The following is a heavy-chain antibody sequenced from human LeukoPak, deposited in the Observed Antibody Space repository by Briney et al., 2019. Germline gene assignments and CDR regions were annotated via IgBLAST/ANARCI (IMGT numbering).Heavy chain of an antibody. Sequence: GGSLRLSCAASGFTFSDHYMDWVRQAPGKGLEWVGRTRNKANSYTTQYAASVKGRFTISRDDSKNSLYLQMNSLKTEDTAVYYCARGKGATVTTRLGHDYWGQGTLVTVSS. D-gene: IGHD4-17*01. CDR3: ARGKGATVTTRLGHDY. CDR1: GFTFSDHY. J-gene: IGHJ4*02. CDR2: TRNKANSYTT. V-gene: IGHV3-72*01.